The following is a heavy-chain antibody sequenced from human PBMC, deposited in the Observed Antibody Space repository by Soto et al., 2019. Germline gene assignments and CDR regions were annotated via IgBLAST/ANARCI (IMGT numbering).Heavy chain of an antibody. V-gene: IGHV3-73*01. CDR1: GFTFSGSA. Sequence: TGGSLRLSCAASGFTFSGSAMHWVRQASGKGLEWVGRIRSKANSYATAYAASVKGRFTISRDDSKNTAYLQMNSLKTEDTAVYYCTRPPPYGSGSYPPKNYYMDVWGKGTTVTVSS. CDR3: TRPPPYGSGSYPPKNYYMDV. J-gene: IGHJ6*03. CDR2: IRSKANSYAT. D-gene: IGHD3-10*01.